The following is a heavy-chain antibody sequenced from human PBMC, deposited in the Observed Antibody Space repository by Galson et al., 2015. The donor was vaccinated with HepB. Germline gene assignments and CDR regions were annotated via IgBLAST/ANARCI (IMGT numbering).Heavy chain of an antibody. V-gene: IGHV3-7*01. D-gene: IGHD5-12*01. Sequence: SLRLSCAASGFTFSSYRMSWVRQAAGKGLEWVANIKQDGSEKYYVDSVKGRFTISRDNAKNSLYLQMNSLRAEDTAVYYCARLATAYYFDYWGQGTLVTVSS. CDR1: GFTFSSYR. CDR3: ARLATAYYFDY. CDR2: IKQDGSEK. J-gene: IGHJ4*02.